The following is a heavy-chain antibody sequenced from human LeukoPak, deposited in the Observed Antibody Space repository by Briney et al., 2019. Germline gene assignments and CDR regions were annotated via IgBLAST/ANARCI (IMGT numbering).Heavy chain of an antibody. J-gene: IGHJ4*02. CDR2: IGYASSYI. D-gene: IGHD5-18*01. Sequence: GGSLRLSCAASGFTFGGYYMNWVRQAPGKGLEWVSSIGYASSYIYYADSVKGRFTISRDNAKNSLYLQMSSLRAEDTAVYYCARWASNSHDCWGQGTLVTVSS. V-gene: IGHV3-21*01. CDR1: GFTFGGYY. CDR3: ARWASNSHDC.